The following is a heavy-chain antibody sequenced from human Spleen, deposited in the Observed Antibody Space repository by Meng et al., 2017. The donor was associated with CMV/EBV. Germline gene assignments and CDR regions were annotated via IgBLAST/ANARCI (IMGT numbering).Heavy chain of an antibody. CDR1: AHTLNSYS. J-gene: IGHJ4*02. D-gene: IGHD2/OR15-2a*01. Sequence: ASVKVSCKASAHTLNSYSVTWVRQAPGQGLEWMGWISAYNGVIKYAQKFQDRVTMTTDSSTNTAYMELRRLRSDDTAMYYCARILGSTACYGLVYWGQGTLVTVSS. V-gene: IGHV1-18*01. CDR3: ARILGSTACYGLVY. CDR2: ISAYNGVI.